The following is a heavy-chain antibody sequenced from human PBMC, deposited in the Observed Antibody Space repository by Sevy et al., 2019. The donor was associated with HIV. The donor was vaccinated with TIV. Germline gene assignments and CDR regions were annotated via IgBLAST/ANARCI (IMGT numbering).Heavy chain of an antibody. CDR3: ARSRGGSYFTYYLDY. V-gene: IGHV3-7*01. CDR1: GFIFSSFW. CDR2: IKQDGSEK. D-gene: IGHD1-26*01. Sequence: GGSLRLSCAASGFIFSSFWMRWVRQAPGKGLEWVASIKQDGSEKYYVDSVKGRFTISRDNAKNSLYLQMNSLRAEDTAVYYCARSRGGSYFTYYLDYWGQGTLVTVSS. J-gene: IGHJ4*02.